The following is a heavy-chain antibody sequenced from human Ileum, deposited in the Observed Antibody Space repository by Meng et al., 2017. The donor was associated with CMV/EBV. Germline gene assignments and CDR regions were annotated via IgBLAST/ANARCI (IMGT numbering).Heavy chain of an antibody. J-gene: IGHJ4*02. Sequence: FSGYYMHWVRQAPGQGLEWMGWINPNSGGTNYAQKFQGRVTMTRDTSIGTAYIELSRLRSDDTAVYYCARGDLGYCSGGTCYPAFHYWGKG. CDR1: FSGYY. CDR2: INPNSGGT. D-gene: IGHD2-15*01. CDR3: ARGDLGYCSGGTCYPAFHY. V-gene: IGHV1-2*02.